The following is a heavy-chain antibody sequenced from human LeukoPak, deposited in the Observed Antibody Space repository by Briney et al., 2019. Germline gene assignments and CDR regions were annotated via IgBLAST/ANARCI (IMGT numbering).Heavy chain of an antibody. D-gene: IGHD2-8*01. V-gene: IGHV3-48*04. J-gene: IGHJ4*02. CDR2: ISSSGSTI. Sequence: QPGGSLRLSCAASGFTFSSYWMSWVRQAPGKGLEWVSYISSSGSTIYYADSVKGRFTISRDNAKNSLYLQMNSLRAEDTAVYYCARTRLGYCTNGVCPPEPYYFDYWGQGTLVTVSS. CDR1: GFTFSSYW. CDR3: ARTRLGYCTNGVCPPEPYYFDY.